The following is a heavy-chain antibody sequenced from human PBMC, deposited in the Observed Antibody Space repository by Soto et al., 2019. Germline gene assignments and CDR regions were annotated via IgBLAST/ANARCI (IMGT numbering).Heavy chain of an antibody. D-gene: IGHD4-4*01. CDR1: GASISSSAW. CDR3: ARGVSNYGWLDP. Sequence: QLQLQESGPGLVKPSGTLSLSCAVSGASISSSAWWSWVRQPPGKGLEWIGEVYHSGNTNYNPSLESRLTISVDKSNNQSSLKLTLVTAADTAVYYCARGVSNYGWLDPWGQGTLVTVSS. J-gene: IGHJ5*02. V-gene: IGHV4-4*02. CDR2: VYHSGNT.